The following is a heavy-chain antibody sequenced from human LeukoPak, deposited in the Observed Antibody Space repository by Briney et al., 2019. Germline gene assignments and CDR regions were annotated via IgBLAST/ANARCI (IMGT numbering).Heavy chain of an antibody. J-gene: IGHJ5*02. CDR3: ARDSSGWSRDR. V-gene: IGHV3-21*06. Sequence: KTAGTLRLSCAAFGFTFSSHSMSWVRQAPGKGLEWVATMSSGGGLYYADSVKGRFTISRDNAKNALYLQMNSLRVEDTAVFYCARDSSGWSRDRWGQGTLVTVS. CDR2: MSSGGGL. D-gene: IGHD6-19*01. CDR1: GFTFSSHS.